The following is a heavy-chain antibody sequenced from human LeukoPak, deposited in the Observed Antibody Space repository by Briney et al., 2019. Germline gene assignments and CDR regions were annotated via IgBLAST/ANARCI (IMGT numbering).Heavy chain of an antibody. J-gene: IGHJ6*03. D-gene: IGHD3-10*01. V-gene: IGHV3-21*04. CDR3: ARETTRRKGFGELYYYYMDV. CDR1: GFTFSSYS. CDR2: ISSSSSYI. Sequence: GGSLRLSCAASGFTFSSYSMNWVRQAPGKGLEWVSSISSSSSYIYYADSVKGRFTISRDNAKNSLYLQMNSLRAEDTAVYYCARETTRRKGFGELYYYYMDVWGKGTTVTISS.